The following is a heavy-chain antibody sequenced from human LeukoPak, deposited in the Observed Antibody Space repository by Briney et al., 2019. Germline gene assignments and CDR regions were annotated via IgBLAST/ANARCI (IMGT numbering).Heavy chain of an antibody. V-gene: IGHV3-7*01. CDR3: ARSGRGWLPQYGMDV. CDR2: IKQDGSEK. CDR1: GFTFSSYW. J-gene: IGHJ6*02. Sequence: GGSLGLSCAASGFTFSSYWMSWVRQAPGKGLEWVANIKQDGSEKYYVDSVKGRFTISRDNAKNSLYLQMNSLRAEDTAVYYCARSGRGWLPQYGMDVWGQGTTVTVSS. D-gene: IGHD5-24*01.